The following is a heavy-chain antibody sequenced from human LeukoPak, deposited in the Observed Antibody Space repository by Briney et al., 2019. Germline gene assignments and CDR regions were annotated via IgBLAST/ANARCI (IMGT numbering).Heavy chain of an antibody. CDR2: INHSGST. CDR3: AQLNSGSYYFDY. Sequence: SETLSLTCAVYGGSFSGYYWSWIRQPPGKGLEWIGEINHSGSTNYNPSLKSRVTISVDTSKNQFSLKLSSVTAADTAVYYCAQLNSGSYYFDYWGQGTLVTVSS. J-gene: IGHJ4*02. D-gene: IGHD1-26*01. CDR1: GGSFSGYY. V-gene: IGHV4-34*01.